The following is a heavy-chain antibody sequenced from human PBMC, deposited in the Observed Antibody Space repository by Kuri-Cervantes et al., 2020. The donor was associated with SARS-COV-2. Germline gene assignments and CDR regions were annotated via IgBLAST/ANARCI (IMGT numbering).Heavy chain of an antibody. CDR2: IRYDGSNK. CDR3: AKGHNSGWHKPPIDY. J-gene: IGHJ4*02. D-gene: IGHD6-19*01. CDR1: GFTFSSYS. V-gene: IGHV3-30*02. Sequence: GGSLRLSCAASGFTFSSYSMNWVRQAPGKGLEWVAFIRYDGSNKYYADSVKGRFTISRDNSKNTLYLQMDSLRAEDTAVYYCAKGHNSGWHKPPIDYWGQGALVTVSS.